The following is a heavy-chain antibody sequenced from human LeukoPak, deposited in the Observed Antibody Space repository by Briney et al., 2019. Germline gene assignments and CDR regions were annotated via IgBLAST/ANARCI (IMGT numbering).Heavy chain of an antibody. CDR1: GFTFDGYA. Sequence: PGGSLRLSCAASGFTFDGYAMYWVRQAPGKGLEWVSLISGDGGSTYYADSVKGRFTISRDNSKNSLSLQMNSLGTEDTALYYCAKGVPYGSGSYYNPKYYYYMDVWGKGTTVTVSS. D-gene: IGHD3-10*01. V-gene: IGHV3-43*02. CDR3: AKGVPYGSGSYYNPKYYYYMDV. CDR2: ISGDGGST. J-gene: IGHJ6*03.